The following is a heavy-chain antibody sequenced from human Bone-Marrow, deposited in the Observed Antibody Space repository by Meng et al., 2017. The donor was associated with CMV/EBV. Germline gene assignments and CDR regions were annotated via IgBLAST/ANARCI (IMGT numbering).Heavy chain of an antibody. D-gene: IGHD3-3*01. CDR2: IIPILGIA. CDR1: GGTFSSYT. Sequence: SVKVSCKASGGTFSSYTISWVRQAPGQGLEWMGRIIPILGIANYAQKFQGRVTITTDESTSTAYMELSSLRSEDTAVYYCARVVTIFGVVNDYWGQGTLVTVPS. J-gene: IGHJ4*02. V-gene: IGHV1-69*16. CDR3: ARVVTIFGVVNDY.